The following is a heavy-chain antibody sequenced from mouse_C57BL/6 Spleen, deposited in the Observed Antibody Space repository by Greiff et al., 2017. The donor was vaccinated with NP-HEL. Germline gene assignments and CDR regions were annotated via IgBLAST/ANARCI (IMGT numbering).Heavy chain of an antibody. D-gene: IGHD1-1*01. V-gene: IGHV1-52*01. CDR1: GYIFTSYW. CDR2: IDPSDSET. CDR3: ARYYGSSPYYAMDY. J-gene: IGHJ4*01. Sequence: VQLQQPGAELVRPGSSVKLSCKASGYIFTSYWMHWVKQRPIQGLEWIGNIDPSDSETHYNQKFKDKATLTVDKSSSTAYMQLSSLTSEDSAVYYCARYYGSSPYYAMDYWGQGTSVTVSS.